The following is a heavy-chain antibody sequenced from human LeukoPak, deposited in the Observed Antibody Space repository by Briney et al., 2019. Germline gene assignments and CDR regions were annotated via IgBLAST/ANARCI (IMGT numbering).Heavy chain of an antibody. Sequence: GGSLRLSCAASGFTFSIYSINWVRQAPGKGLEWVSSISSSSYIYYADSVKGRFTISRDNAKNSLYLQMNSLRAEDTAVYYCARAALVVVAAGAFDIWGQGTMVTVSS. V-gene: IGHV3-21*01. CDR2: ISSSSYI. CDR1: GFTFSIYS. D-gene: IGHD2-15*01. CDR3: ARAALVVVAAGAFDI. J-gene: IGHJ3*02.